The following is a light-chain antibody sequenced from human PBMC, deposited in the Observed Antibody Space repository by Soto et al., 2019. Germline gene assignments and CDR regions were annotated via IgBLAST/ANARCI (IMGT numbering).Light chain of an antibody. CDR2: AAS. CDR1: QTISRY. J-gene: IGKJ1*01. CDR3: HQCLTSPWT. Sequence: DTQITQSPSSLSASVGDRVTITCRTSQTISRYLNWYQQKPGKAPKLLIYAASILQSGVPSRFSGSGSGTDFTPTTSSPQPEAFATYYCHQCLTSPWTFGKGTKVDIK. V-gene: IGKV1-39*01.